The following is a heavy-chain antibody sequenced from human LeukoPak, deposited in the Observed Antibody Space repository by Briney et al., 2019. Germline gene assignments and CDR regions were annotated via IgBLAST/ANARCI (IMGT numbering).Heavy chain of an antibody. CDR3: ARGSLGPTTVDY. CDR2: ISYDGSNK. D-gene: IGHD1-26*01. Sequence: GRSLRLSCAASGFTFSSYAMHWLRQAPGKGLEGVAVISYDGSNKYYADSVKGRFTIYRDNSKNTLYLQMNSLGAEDTAVYYCARGSLGPTTVDYWGQGTLVTVSS. CDR1: GFTFSSYA. J-gene: IGHJ4*02. V-gene: IGHV3-30*04.